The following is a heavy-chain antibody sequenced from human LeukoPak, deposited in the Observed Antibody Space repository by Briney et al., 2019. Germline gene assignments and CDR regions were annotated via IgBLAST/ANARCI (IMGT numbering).Heavy chain of an antibody. CDR3: ARVDSYWYFDL. V-gene: IGHV3-48*02. CDR1: GFTFSYHW. Sequence: PGGSLRLSCAASGFTFSYHWMTWVRQAPGKGLEWVSYINSGSSTMYYADSVRGRFTISRDNVKNSLHLQMSSLRDEDTAVYYCARVDSYWYFDLWGRGTLVAVSS. J-gene: IGHJ2*01. CDR2: INSGSSTM.